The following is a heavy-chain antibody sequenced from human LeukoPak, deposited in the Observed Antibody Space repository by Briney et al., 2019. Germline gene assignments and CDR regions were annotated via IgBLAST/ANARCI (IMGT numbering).Heavy chain of an antibody. J-gene: IGHJ4*02. CDR3: ARDRPPGGSCLDY. D-gene: IGHD2-15*01. V-gene: IGHV3-30-3*01. CDR1: GLTFNTYA. Sequence: PGRSLRLSCAASGLTFNTYAMHWVRQAPGKGLEWVAVISYDANNKYYANSVKGRFTISRDNSKDTFYLQMNSLGTEDTAVYYCARDRPPGGSCLDYWGQGTLVTVSS. CDR2: ISYDANNK.